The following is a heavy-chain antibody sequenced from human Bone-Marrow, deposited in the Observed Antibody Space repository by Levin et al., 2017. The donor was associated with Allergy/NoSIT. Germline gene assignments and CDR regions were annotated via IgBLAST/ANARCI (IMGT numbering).Heavy chain of an antibody. CDR2: ITSTSTYI. Sequence: GGSLRLSCAASGLTFSSNSMNWVRQAPGKGLEWVSTITSTSTYIYYADSVKGRFTISRDNAKNSLYLQMNSLRAEDTAMYYCAGYCSGGGCRRFDHWGQGTLVTVSS. CDR1: GLTFSSNS. J-gene: IGHJ4*02. CDR3: AGYCSGGGCRRFDH. V-gene: IGHV3-21*06. D-gene: IGHD2-15*01.